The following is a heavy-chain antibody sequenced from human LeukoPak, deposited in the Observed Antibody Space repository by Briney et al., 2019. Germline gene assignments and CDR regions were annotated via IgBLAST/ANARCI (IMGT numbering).Heavy chain of an antibody. D-gene: IGHD2-2*01. J-gene: IGHJ1*01. CDR3: ASDIVVVPAAIARTNFQH. CDR2: INPNSGGT. CDR1: GYTFTGYY. V-gene: IGHV1-2*02. Sequence: ASVKVSCKASGYTFTGYYMHWVRQAPGQGLEWMGWINPNSGGTNYAQKFQGRVTMTRDTSISTAYMELSRLRSEDTAVYYCASDIVVVPAAIARTNFQHWGQGTLVTVSS.